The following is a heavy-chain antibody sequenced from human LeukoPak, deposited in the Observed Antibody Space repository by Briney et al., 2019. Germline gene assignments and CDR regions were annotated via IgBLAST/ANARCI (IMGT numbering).Heavy chain of an antibody. D-gene: IGHD4-11*01. J-gene: IGHJ5*02. Sequence: GGSLRLSCAASGFTFSSYEMNWVRQAPGKGLGWVSYISTSGSTIYYADSVKGRFTISRDNAKNSLYLQMNSLRVEDTAVYYCARAYYSINWFVPWGQGTLVTVSS. V-gene: IGHV3-48*03. CDR2: ISTSGSTI. CDR1: GFTFSSYE. CDR3: ARAYYSINWFVP.